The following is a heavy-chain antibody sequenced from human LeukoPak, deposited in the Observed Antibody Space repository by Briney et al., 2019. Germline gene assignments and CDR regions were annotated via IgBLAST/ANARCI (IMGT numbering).Heavy chain of an antibody. CDR2: IIPILGIA. CDR3: AIRIRYFDWSLNY. V-gene: IGHV1-69*04. J-gene: IGHJ4*02. Sequence: ASVKVSCKASGGTFSSYAISWVRQAPGQGLEWMGRIIPILGIANYAQKFQGRVTITADKSTSTAYMELSSLRSEDTAVYYCAIRIRYFDWSLNYWGQGTLVTVSS. D-gene: IGHD3-9*01. CDR1: GGTFSSYA.